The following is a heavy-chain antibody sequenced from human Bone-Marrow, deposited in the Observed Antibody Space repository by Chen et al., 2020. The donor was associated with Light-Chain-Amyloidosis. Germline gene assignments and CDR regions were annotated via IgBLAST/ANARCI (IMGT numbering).Heavy chain of an antibody. J-gene: IGHJ4*02. Sequence: QVQLVQSGPEVRKPGAAVKVSCEASGYTFYTYGINWVRQAPGQRPEWMGWISAYNGNTQIAQRFNGRVTLTTDRSTSTAYMELRGLTSDDTAVYFCARAKGYYYGDFWGRGTLVTVSS. CDR2: ISAYNGNT. CDR1: GYTFYTYG. CDR3: ARAKGYYYGDF. D-gene: IGHD3-16*01. V-gene: IGHV1-18*01.